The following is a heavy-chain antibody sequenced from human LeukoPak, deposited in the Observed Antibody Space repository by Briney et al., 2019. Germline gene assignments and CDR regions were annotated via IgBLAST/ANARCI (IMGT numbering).Heavy chain of an antibody. CDR1: GYTFTDYY. J-gene: IGHJ4*02. CDR2: INPNDGDT. V-gene: IGHV1-2*02. Sequence: ASVKVSCKASGYTFTDYYMHWVRQAPGQWFEWMGWINPNDGDTNYAQKFQGGVTMTRDTSISTAHMEVSRLRSDDTAVYYCARANFLYCSSTTCLFDYWGQGTLVTVSS. D-gene: IGHD2-2*01. CDR3: ARANFLYCSSTTCLFDY.